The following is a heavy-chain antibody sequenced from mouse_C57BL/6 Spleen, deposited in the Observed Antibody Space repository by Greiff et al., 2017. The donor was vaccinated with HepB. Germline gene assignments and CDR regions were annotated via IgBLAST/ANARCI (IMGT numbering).Heavy chain of an antibody. J-gene: IGHJ3*01. D-gene: IGHD2-4*01. CDR3: TRMITTEWFAY. V-gene: IGHV5-9-1*02. CDR2: ISSGGDYI. Sequence: EVQRVESGEGLVKPGGSLKLSCAASGFTFSSYAMSWVRQTPEKRLEWVAYISSGGDYIYYADTVKGRFTISRDNARNTLYLQMSSLKSEDTAMYYCTRMITTEWFAYWGQGTLVTVSA. CDR1: GFTFSSYA.